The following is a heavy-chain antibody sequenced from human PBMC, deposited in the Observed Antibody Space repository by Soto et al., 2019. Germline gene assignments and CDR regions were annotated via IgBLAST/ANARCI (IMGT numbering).Heavy chain of an antibody. CDR1: GGTFSSYT. D-gene: IGHD3-10*01. Sequence: SVKVSCKASGGTFSSYTISWVRQAPGQGLEWMGRIIPILGIANYAQKFQGRVTITADKSTSTAYMELSSLRSEDTAVYYCAREPGITMVRGVLGFDYWGQGTLVTVSS. V-gene: IGHV1-69*04. CDR3: AREPGITMVRGVLGFDY. J-gene: IGHJ4*02. CDR2: IIPILGIA.